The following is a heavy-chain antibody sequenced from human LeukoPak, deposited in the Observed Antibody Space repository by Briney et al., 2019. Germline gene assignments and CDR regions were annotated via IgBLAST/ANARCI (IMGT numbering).Heavy chain of an antibody. CDR2: ISSSSNYI. CDR1: GFTFSIYR. D-gene: IGHD6-19*01. V-gene: IGHV3-21*01. CDR3: ARELVAVSDTVGDF. J-gene: IGHJ4*02. Sequence: GGSLRLSCAASGFTFSIYRMNWVRQAPGKGLEWVSSISSSSNYINHADSVKGRFTISRDNAKNSLYLQMNSLRAEDTAVYYCARELVAVSDTVGDFWGQGTLVTVSS.